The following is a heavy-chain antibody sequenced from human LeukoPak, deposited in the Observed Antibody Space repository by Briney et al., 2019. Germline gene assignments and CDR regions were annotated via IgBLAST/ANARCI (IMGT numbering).Heavy chain of an antibody. CDR3: ARDGSGWYDY. CDR1: GFTFSSYE. CDR2: ISSSGSTI. Sequence: GGSLRLSCAASGFTFSSYEMNWVRQAPGKGLEWVSSISSSGSTIYYADSVKGRFTITREDAKDSRYLQINSPRAEDTGVYYCARDGSGWYDYWGQGILVTVSS. V-gene: IGHV3-48*03. J-gene: IGHJ4*02. D-gene: IGHD6-19*01.